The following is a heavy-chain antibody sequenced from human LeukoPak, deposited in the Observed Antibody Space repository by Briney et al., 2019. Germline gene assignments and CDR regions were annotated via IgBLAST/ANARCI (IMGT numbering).Heavy chain of an antibody. V-gene: IGHV3-43*02. CDR3: AKSIASRLYYFDY. CDR2: ISEDDGYT. D-gene: IGHD6-6*01. J-gene: IGHJ4*02. Sequence: GGSLRLSCAASGFTFNDYAMHWVRHAPGKGLKWVSFISEDDGYTYYADSVKGRFTISRDNSKNSLYLQMNSLRTEDTALYFCAKSIASRLYYFDYWGQGTLVTVSS. CDR1: GFTFNDYA.